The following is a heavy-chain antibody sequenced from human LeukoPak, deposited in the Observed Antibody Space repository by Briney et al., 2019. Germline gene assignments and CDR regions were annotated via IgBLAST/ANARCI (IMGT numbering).Heavy chain of an antibody. CDR2: IYNTGST. CDR3: AKYASGSLVV. CDR1: GESIISSYF. Sequence: TSETLSLTCSVSGESIISSYFWSWIRQPAGKGLEWIGRIYNTGSTDFNPSLKSRVTMSVDTSRNQFSLKLSSVTAADTAVYYCAKYASGSLVVWGQGTLVTVSS. D-gene: IGHD3-10*01. J-gene: IGHJ4*02. V-gene: IGHV4-4*07.